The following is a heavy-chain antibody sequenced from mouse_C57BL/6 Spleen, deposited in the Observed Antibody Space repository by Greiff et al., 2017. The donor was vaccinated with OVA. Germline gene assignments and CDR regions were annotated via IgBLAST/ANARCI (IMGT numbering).Heavy chain of an antibody. Sequence: EVKLMESEGGLVQPGSSMKLSCTASGFTFSDYYMAWVRQVPEKGLEWVANINYDGSSTYYLDSLKSRFIISRDNAKNILYLQMSSLKSEDTATYYCARERVYYGSSGAMDYWGQGTSVTVSS. CDR1: GFTFSDYY. J-gene: IGHJ4*01. D-gene: IGHD1-1*01. CDR3: ARERVYYGSSGAMDY. V-gene: IGHV5-16*01. CDR2: INYDGSST.